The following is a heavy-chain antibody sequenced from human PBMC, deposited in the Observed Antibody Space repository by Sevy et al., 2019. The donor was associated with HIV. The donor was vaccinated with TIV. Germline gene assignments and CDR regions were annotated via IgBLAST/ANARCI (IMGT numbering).Heavy chain of an antibody. Sequence: GGSLRLSCAASGFSYSSYGMHWVRQAPGKGLEWVAYIQYDGSNKDYPVSVKGRFTISRDNSKNTLDLQMNGLRVEDTAVYYCVKEGGGEGGDHWGQGTLVTVSS. V-gene: IGHV3-30*02. CDR1: GFSYSSYG. J-gene: IGHJ4*02. D-gene: IGHD2-21*01. CDR2: IQYDGSNK. CDR3: VKEGGGEGGDH.